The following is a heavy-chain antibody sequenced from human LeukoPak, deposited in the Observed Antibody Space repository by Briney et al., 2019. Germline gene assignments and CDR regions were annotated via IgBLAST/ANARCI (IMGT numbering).Heavy chain of an antibody. D-gene: IGHD3-22*01. CDR1: GGSISSYY. CDR3: ARSYDSSGYGLE. V-gene: IGHV4-59*01. J-gene: IGHJ4*02. CDR2: IYYSGST. Sequence: SETLSLTCTVSGGSISSYYWSWIRQPPGKGLEWIGYIYYSGSTNYNPSLKSRVTISVDTSKNQFSLKLSSVTAADTAVYYCARSYDSSGYGLEWGQGILVTVSS.